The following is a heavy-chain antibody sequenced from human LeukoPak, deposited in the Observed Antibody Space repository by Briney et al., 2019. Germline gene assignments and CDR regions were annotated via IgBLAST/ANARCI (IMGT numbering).Heavy chain of an antibody. D-gene: IGHD3-22*01. V-gene: IGHV1-2*06. CDR1: GYTFTGYY. J-gene: IGHJ4*02. CDR2: INPNSGGT. CDR3: ARDLLGYYDSSGSPIDY. Sequence: ASVKVSCKASGYTFTGYYIHWVRQAPGQGLEWMGRINPNSGGTNYAQKFQGRVTMTRDTSISTAYMELSRLRSDDTAVYYCARDLLGYYDSSGSPIDYWGQGTLVTVSS.